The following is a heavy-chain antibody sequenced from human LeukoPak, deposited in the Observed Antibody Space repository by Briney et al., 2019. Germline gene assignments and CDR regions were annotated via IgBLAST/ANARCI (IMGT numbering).Heavy chain of an antibody. CDR1: GFTFDDYA. J-gene: IGHJ6*02. CDR2: ISWNSGSI. CDR3: AKDSSGGQVVPAAIDYGMDV. D-gene: IGHD2-2*01. V-gene: IGHV3-9*01. Sequence: GRSLRLSCAASGFTFDDYAMHWVRQAPGKGLEWVSGISWNSGSIGYADSVKGRFTVSRDNAKNSLYLQMNSLRAEDTALYYCAKDSSGGQVVPAAIDYGMDVWGQGTTVTVSS.